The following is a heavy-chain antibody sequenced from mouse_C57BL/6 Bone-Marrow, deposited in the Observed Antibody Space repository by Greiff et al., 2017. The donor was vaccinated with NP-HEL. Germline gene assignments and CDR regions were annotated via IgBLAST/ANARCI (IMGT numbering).Heavy chain of an antibody. CDR2: IYPRSGNT. CDR1: GYTFTSYG. V-gene: IGHV1-81*01. CDR3: AREGGRGFAY. J-gene: IGHJ3*01. D-gene: IGHD1-1*01. Sequence: VKLVESGAELARPGASVKLSCKASGYTFTSYGISWVKQRTGQGLEWIGEIYPRSGNTYYNEKFKGKATLTADKSSSTAYMELRSLTSEDSAVYYCAREGGRGFAYWGRGTLVTVSA.